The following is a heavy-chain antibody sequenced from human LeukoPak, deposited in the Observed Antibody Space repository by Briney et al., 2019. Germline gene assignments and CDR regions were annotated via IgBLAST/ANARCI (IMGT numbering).Heavy chain of an antibody. CDR3: ARSLGWLQFDY. D-gene: IGHD5-24*01. CDR1: GYSFTSYW. J-gene: IGHJ4*02. V-gene: IGHV5-51*01. Sequence: GESLKISCQGSGYSFTSYWIGWVRQMPGKGLEWMGIMYPGDSDTRYSPSFQGQVTISADKSISTAYLQWSSLKASDSAMYYCARSLGWLQFDYWGQGSLVTVSS. CDR2: MYPGDSDT.